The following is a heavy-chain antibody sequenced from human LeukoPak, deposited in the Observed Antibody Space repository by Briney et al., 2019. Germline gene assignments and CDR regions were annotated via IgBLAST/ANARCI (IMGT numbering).Heavy chain of an antibody. CDR2: TYYRSKWYN. J-gene: IGHJ3*02. CDR3: AIGRFGQQLGLEDAFDI. CDR1: GDSVSSNSAA. V-gene: IGHV6-1*01. Sequence: SQTLSLTCAISGDSVSSNSAAWNWIRQSPSRGLEWLGRTYYRSKWYNDYAVSVKSRITINPDTSKNQFSLQLNSVTPEDTAVYYCAIGRFGQQLGLEDAFDIWGQGTMVTVSS. D-gene: IGHD6-13*01.